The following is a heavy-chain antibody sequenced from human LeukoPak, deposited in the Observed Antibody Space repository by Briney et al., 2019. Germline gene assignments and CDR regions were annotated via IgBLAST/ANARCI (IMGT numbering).Heavy chain of an antibody. J-gene: IGHJ5*02. CDR1: GYTFTSYY. Sequence: ASVKVSCKASGYTFTSYYMHWVLQAPGQGLEWLGRISPNSGVPNYAQKFQGRVTITRDTSVNTVYMELNGLKSDDTGAYYCAREVGYSTSWYGRFDPWGQGTVVTVSS. CDR3: AREVGYSTSWYGRFDP. D-gene: IGHD6-13*01. V-gene: IGHV1-2*05. CDR2: ISPNSGVP.